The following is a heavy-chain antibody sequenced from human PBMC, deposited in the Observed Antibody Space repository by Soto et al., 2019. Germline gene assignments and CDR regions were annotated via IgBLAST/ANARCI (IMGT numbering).Heavy chain of an antibody. CDR1: GYAFTTYG. Sequence: QVHLVQSGAEVKKPGASVKVSCKGSGYAFTTYGITWVRQAPGQGLEWMGWISAHNGNTNYAQKLQGRVTVTRDTSTSTAYMELRSLRSDDTVVYYCARGRYGDYWGQGDLVTVSS. CDR2: ISAHNGNT. J-gene: IGHJ4*02. V-gene: IGHV1-18*01. CDR3: ARGRYGDY. D-gene: IGHD1-1*01.